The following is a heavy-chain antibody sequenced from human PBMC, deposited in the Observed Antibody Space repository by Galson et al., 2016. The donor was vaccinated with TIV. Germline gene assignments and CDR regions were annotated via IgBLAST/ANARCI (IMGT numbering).Heavy chain of an antibody. D-gene: IGHD3-10*01. CDR1: GYTFTSYG. CDR3: ARGPAGNY. J-gene: IGHJ4*02. CDR2: IIPILNIA. Sequence: SVKVSCKASGYTFTSYGLYWVRQAPGQGLEWMGRIIPILNIANYAQEFQGRVTITADESTSTVYMELNSLRSDDTAVYYCARGPAGNYWGQGTLVTVSS. V-gene: IGHV1-69*04.